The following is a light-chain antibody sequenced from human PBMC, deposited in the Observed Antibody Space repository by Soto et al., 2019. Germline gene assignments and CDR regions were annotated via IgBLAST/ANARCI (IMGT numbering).Light chain of an antibody. CDR1: QSVSSSY. V-gene: IGKV3-20*01. J-gene: IGKJ1*01. CDR3: QQYGRAPQT. Sequence: EIVLTQSPGTLSLSPGQRATLSCRASQSVSSSYLAWYQQKPGQAPRLLIYGASSRSTGIPDRFSGSGSGTDFTLTISRLEPEDYAVYYRQQYGRAPQTFSQGTTLEIK. CDR2: GAS.